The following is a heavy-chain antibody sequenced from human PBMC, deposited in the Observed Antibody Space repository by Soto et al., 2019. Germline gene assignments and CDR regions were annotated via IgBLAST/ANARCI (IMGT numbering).Heavy chain of an antibody. V-gene: IGHV1-18*01. Sequence: QVQLVQSGGEVKNPGASVKVSCKASGHTFSNYGISWVRQAPGQGLEWMGWINGYNGDANYAQNLQGRVTVTTDTSTNTVYMEVRSLRFDDTAVYYCARDLRSTDYYFDLWGRGTLVIVSS. CDR2: INGYNGDA. CDR3: ARDLRSTDYYFDL. D-gene: IGHD2-2*01. CDR1: GHTFSNYG. J-gene: IGHJ2*01.